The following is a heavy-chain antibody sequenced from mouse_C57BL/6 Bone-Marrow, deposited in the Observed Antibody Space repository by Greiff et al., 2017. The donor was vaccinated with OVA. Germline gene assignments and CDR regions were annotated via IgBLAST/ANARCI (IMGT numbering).Heavy chain of an antibody. J-gene: IGHJ4*01. Sequence: EVQGVESGGDLVKPGGSLKLSCAASGFTFSSYGMSWVRQTPDKRLEWVATISSGGSYTYYPDSVKGRFTISRDNAKNTLYLQMSSLKSEDTAMYYCARGSLLRVYFYYAMDYWGQGTSVTVSS. D-gene: IGHD1-1*01. CDR1: GFTFSSYG. V-gene: IGHV5-6*01. CDR3: ARGSLLRVYFYYAMDY. CDR2: ISSGGSYT.